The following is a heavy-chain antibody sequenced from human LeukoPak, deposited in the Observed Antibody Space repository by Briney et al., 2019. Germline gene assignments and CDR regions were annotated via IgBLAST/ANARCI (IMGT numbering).Heavy chain of an antibody. J-gene: IGHJ4*02. CDR3: ARSGTMGFFDY. Sequence: NPSETLSLTCAVYGGSFSGYYWSWIRQPPGKGLEWIGEINHSGSTNYNPSLKSRVTISVDTSKNQFSLKLSSVTAADTAVYYCARSGTMGFFDYWGQGTLVTVSS. V-gene: IGHV4-34*01. D-gene: IGHD1-26*01. CDR1: GGSFSGYY. CDR2: INHSGST.